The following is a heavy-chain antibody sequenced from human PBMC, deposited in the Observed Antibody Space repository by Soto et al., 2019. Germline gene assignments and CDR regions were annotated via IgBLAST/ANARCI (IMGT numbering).Heavy chain of an antibody. CDR3: AGGNSNGYFDS. D-gene: IGHD5-18*01. CDR1: GFTVGSNY. Sequence: EVQLVESGGGLVQPGGSLRLSCAASGFTVGSNYMFWVRQAPGKGLEWVSTIYSGGGTYYADSVKGRFTISRDNPKNTLYLQMNRRRAEDTAVYYCAGGNSNGYFDSWGQGTLVTVSS. V-gene: IGHV3-66*01. J-gene: IGHJ4*02. CDR2: IYSGGGT.